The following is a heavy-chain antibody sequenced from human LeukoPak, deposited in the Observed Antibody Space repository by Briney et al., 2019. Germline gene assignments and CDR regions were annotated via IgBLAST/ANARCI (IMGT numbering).Heavy chain of an antibody. J-gene: IGHJ6*02. D-gene: IGHD3-3*01. V-gene: IGHV7-4-1*02. CDR2: INTNTGNP. CDR3: ARDWRFLEWLVHYYYYGMDV. CDR1: GYTFTSYA. Sequence: GASVKVSCKASGYTFTSYAMNWVRQAPGQGLEWMGWINTNTGNPTYAQGFTGRFVFSLDTSVSTAYLQISSLKAEGTAVYYCARDWRFLEWLVHYYYYGMDVWGQGTTVTVSS.